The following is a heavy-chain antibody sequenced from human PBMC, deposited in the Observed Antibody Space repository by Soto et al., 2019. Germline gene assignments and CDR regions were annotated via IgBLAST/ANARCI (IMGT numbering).Heavy chain of an antibody. D-gene: IGHD6-13*01. CDR2: VFSSGYSETT. CDR1: GGSVRSSTYY. Sequence: PSETLSLTCTVSGGSVRSSTYYWGWIRQPPGKGLEWIGYVFSSGYSETTHYNPSLKSRVAISVDTSKNQFSLKLNSVTAADTAVYYCARRNGLASDFDPWGQGTLVTVSS. V-gene: IGHV4-39*01. J-gene: IGHJ5*02. CDR3: ARRNGLASDFDP.